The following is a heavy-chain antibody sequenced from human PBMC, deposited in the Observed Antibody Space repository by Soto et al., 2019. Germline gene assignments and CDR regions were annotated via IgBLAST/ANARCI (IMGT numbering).Heavy chain of an antibody. CDR1: GFTVSSNY. CDR3: ARDGPDGYNYNDAFDI. Sequence: EVQLVETGGGLIQPGGSLRLSCAASGFTVSSNYMSWVRQAPGKGLEWVSVIYSGGSTYYADSVKGRFTISRDNSKNTLYLQMNSVRAEDTAVYYCARDGPDGYNYNDAFDIWGQGTMVTVSS. CDR2: IYSGGST. J-gene: IGHJ3*02. D-gene: IGHD5-12*01. V-gene: IGHV3-53*02.